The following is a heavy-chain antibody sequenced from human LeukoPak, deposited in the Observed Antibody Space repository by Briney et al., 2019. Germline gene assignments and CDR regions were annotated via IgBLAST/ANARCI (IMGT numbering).Heavy chain of an antibody. CDR2: ISYDGSNK. J-gene: IGHJ4*02. V-gene: IGHV3-30*04. CDR3: AKGQSGSYYVLYY. Sequence: GGSLRLSCAASGFTFSSYAMHWVRQAPGKGLEWVAVISYDGSNKYYADSVKGRFTISRDNSKNTLYLQMNSLRAEDTAVYYCAKGQSGSYYVLYYWGQGTLVTVSS. D-gene: IGHD1-26*01. CDR1: GFTFSSYA.